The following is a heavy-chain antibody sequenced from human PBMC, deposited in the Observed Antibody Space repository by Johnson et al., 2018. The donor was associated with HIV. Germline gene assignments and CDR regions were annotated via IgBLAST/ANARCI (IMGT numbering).Heavy chain of an antibody. D-gene: IGHD4-23*01. CDR3: AKVGAPVITPRGEPFDI. CDR1: GFTFDDFA. Sequence: VQLVESGGGLVQPGGSLRLSCAASGFTFDDFAMHWVRQGPGKGLEWVSSITWNSDNIAYADSVKGRFTISRDNAKNTLYLQMNSLRAEETAVYYCAKVGAPVITPRGEPFDIWGPGTMVTVSS. J-gene: IGHJ3*02. V-gene: IGHV3-9*01. CDR2: ITWNSDNI.